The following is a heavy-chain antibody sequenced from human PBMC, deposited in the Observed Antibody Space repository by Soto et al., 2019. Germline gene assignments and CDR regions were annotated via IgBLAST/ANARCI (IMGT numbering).Heavy chain of an antibody. CDR2: LSYAGSNK. CDR1: GFTFSSYG. J-gene: IGHJ4*02. D-gene: IGHD6-13*01. Sequence: QVQLVESGGGVVQPGRSLRLSCAASGFTFSSYGMHWVRQAPGKGLEWVAVLSYAGSNKHYADSVKGRFTISRDNSKNTLYLQMNSLRAEDTAVYYCAKDLSNSWSIDYWGQGTLVTVSS. CDR3: AKDLSNSWSIDY. V-gene: IGHV3-30*18.